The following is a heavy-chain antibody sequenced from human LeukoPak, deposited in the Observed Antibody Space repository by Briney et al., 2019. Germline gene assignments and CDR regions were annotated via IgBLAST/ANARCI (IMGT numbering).Heavy chain of an antibody. J-gene: IGHJ4*02. CDR2: ISGSDGST. Sequence: TGGSLRLSCAASGFTFSSHAMSWVPQAPGKGLEWVSAISGSDGSTYYADSVKGRFTISRDNSKNTLYLQMSSLRAEDTAVYYCAKGLQPIDDWGQASLVTVSS. D-gene: IGHD5-18*01. CDR1: GFTFSSHA. CDR3: AKGLQPIDD. V-gene: IGHV3-23*01.